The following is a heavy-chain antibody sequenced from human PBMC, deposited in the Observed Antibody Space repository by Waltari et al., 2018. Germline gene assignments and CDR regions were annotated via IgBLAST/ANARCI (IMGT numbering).Heavy chain of an antibody. CDR3: ARDEGFVEQLGLYWYFDL. CDR2: IYHSGST. Sequence: QVQLQESGPGLVKPSETLSLTCTVSGYSISSGYYWGWIRQPPGKGLEWIGSIYHSGSTYYNPSLKSRVTISVDTSKNQFSLKLSSVTAADTAVYYCARDEGFVEQLGLYWYFDLWGRGTLVTVSS. V-gene: IGHV4-38-2*02. CDR1: GYSISSGYY. D-gene: IGHD6-6*01. J-gene: IGHJ2*01.